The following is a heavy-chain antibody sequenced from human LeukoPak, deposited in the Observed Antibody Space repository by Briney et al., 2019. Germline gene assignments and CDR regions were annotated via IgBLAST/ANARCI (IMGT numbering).Heavy chain of an antibody. D-gene: IGHD3-10*01. CDR3: AKGMVRGAIDY. J-gene: IGHJ4*02. Sequence: GGSLRLSCAASGFTFSSYGMHWVRQAPGKGLEWVAVISYDGSNKYCADSVKGRFTISRDNSKNTLYLQMNSLRAEDTAVYYCAKGMVRGAIDYWGQGTLVTVSS. V-gene: IGHV3-30*18. CDR1: GFTFSSYG. CDR2: ISYDGSNK.